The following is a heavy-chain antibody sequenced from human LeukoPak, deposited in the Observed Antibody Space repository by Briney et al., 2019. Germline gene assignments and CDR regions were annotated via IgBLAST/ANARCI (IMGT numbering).Heavy chain of an antibody. V-gene: IGHV4-39*01. CDR1: GDSLINNFYY. Sequence: SETLSLTCSVSGDSLINNFYYWGWVRQPPGKGLEWIGSIYYTGATYFNPSLKSRVTISEDTSKNELSLKMTSVTAADTALYFCARHSKIVLARGWFDPWGQGVLVTVSS. J-gene: IGHJ5*02. D-gene: IGHD3-16*02. CDR2: IYYTGAT. CDR3: ARHSKIVLARGWFDP.